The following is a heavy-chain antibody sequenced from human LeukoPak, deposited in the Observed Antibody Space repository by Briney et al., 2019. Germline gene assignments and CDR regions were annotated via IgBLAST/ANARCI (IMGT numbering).Heavy chain of an antibody. CDR1: GDSVSSNSAA. J-gene: IGHJ5*02. CDR3: AREMGITIFGVVIGNWFDP. V-gene: IGHV6-1*01. CDR2: TYYRSKWYN. D-gene: IGHD3-3*01. Sequence: SQTLSLTCAISGDSVSSNSAAWNWIRQSPSRGLEWLVRTYYRSKWYNDYAVSVKSRITINPDTSKNQFSLQLNSVTPEDTAVYYCAREMGITIFGVVIGNWFDPWGQGTLVTVSS.